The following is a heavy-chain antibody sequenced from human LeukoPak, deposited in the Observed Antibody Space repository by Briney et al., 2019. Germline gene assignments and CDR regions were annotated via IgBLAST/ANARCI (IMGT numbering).Heavy chain of an antibody. CDR1: GFTFSSYE. J-gene: IGHJ4*02. D-gene: IGHD5-24*01. V-gene: IGHV3-48*03. CDR3: ARDGEDGPDY. Sequence: PGGSLRLSCAASGFTFSSYEMNWVREAPGKGLEWVSYISSSGSTIYYADSVKGRFTISRDNAKNSLYLQMNSLRAEDTAVYYCARDGEDGPDYWGQGTLVTVSS. CDR2: ISSSGSTI.